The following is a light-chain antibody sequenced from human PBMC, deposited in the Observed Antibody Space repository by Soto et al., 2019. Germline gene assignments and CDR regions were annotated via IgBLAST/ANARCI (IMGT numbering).Light chain of an antibody. J-gene: IGKJ5*01. V-gene: IGKV1-33*01. CDR1: QSISNY. Sequence: DIQMTQSPSSMSSSLGDRVTITCRASQSISNYLHGKAPKLLIYAASSFQSVVPSRFSGSGSGTDFTFTISNLQPEDIATYYCKHYDNFPITFGQGTRLEIK. CDR2: AAS. CDR3: KHYDNFPIT.